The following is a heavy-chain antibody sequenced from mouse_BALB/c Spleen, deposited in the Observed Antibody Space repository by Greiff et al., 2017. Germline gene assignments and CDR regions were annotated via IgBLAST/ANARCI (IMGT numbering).Heavy chain of an antibody. V-gene: IGHV5-9-4*01. CDR3: ARPATGAMDY. CDR2: ISSGGSYT. J-gene: IGHJ4*01. CDR1: GFTFSSYA. Sequence: EVQLVESGGGLVKPGGSLKLSCAASGFTFSSYAMSWVRQSPEKRLEWVAEISSGGSYTYYPDTVTGRFTISRDNAKNTLYLEMSSLRSEDTAMYYCARPATGAMDYWGQGTSVTVSS. D-gene: IGHD1-2*01.